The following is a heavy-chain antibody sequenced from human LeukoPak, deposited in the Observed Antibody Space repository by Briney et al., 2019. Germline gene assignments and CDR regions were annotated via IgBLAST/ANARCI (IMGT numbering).Heavy chain of an antibody. CDR1: GHTFTSFY. V-gene: IGHV1-46*01. D-gene: IGHD1-26*01. CDR2: INPSGGTT. J-gene: IGHJ6*02. CDR3: ARPDIVGATNPYYYGMDV. Sequence: ASVKVSFKASGHTFTSFYIHWVRQAPGQGLEWMGIINPSGGTTSYAQKFQGRVTMSRDTSTSTVYMELSSLRSEGTAVYYCARPDIVGATNPYYYGMDVWGQGTTVTVSS.